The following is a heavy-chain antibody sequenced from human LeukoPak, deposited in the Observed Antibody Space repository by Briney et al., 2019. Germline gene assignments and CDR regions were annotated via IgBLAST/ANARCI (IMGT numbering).Heavy chain of an antibody. Sequence: SETLSLTCSVSGGSVSTYYWSWIRQPPGKGLEWIGYIYNGGSANYNPSLKSRVAISLDTSKNQFSLKLTSVTATDTAVYYCARHVRYSYVFFDYWGQGTLVTVSS. CDR2: IYNGGSA. CDR1: GGSVSTYY. D-gene: IGHD3-16*02. CDR3: ARHVRYSYVFFDY. J-gene: IGHJ4*02. V-gene: IGHV4-59*08.